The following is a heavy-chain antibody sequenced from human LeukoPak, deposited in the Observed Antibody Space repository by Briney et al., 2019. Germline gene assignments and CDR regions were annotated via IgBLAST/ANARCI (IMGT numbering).Heavy chain of an antibody. J-gene: IGHJ6*03. CDR1: GFTFSSSA. Sequence: PGGSLRLSCAASGFTFSSSAMSWVRQAPGKGLEWVSSISGSGSGGSTYYADSVKGRFSISRDSSKNILYLQMNSLRAEDTAVYYCAKDRCSNGVGCYYYYMDVWGKGTTVTISS. CDR3: AKDRCSNGVGCYYYYMDV. CDR2: ISGSGSGGST. V-gene: IGHV3-23*01. D-gene: IGHD2-8*01.